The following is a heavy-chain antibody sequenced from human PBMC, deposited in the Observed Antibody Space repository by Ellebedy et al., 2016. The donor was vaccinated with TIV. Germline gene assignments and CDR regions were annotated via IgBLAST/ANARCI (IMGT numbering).Heavy chain of an antibody. CDR1: GYSFTSYW. Sequence: GESLKISCKGSGYSFTSYWIGWVRQMPGKGLEWMGIIFPGYSDVRYSPSFKGQVPISVERSITTAYLQFNSPKGSDSGMYYCSRSRESRSNFYGMDVWGQGTTVTVSS. CDR2: IFPGYSDV. D-gene: IGHD5-24*01. J-gene: IGHJ6*02. CDR3: SRSRESRSNFYGMDV. V-gene: IGHV5-51*01.